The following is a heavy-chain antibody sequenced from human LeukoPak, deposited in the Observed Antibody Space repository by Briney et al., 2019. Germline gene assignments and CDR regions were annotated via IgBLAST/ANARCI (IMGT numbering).Heavy chain of an antibody. CDR2: ISGSATGYM. V-gene: IGHV3-21*01. Sequence: GSPRLSCAASGFTFNTYGMSWVRHSPGKGLEWVSAISGSATGYMTNYADSVKGRFTVSRDNAKNSLYLQMNSLRVEDTAVYYCARVYFGSGSEKGGYHYYGMDVWGQGTTVTVSS. CDR3: ARVYFGSGSEKGGYHYYGMDV. D-gene: IGHD3-10*01. CDR1: GFTFNTYG. J-gene: IGHJ6*02.